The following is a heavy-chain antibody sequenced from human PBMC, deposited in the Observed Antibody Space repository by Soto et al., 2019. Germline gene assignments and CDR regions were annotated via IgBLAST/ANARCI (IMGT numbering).Heavy chain of an antibody. CDR2: IYYSGST. Sequence: QVQLQESGPGLVKPSQTLSLTCTVSGGSISSGGYYWSWIRQHPGKGLEWIGYIYYSGSTYYNPSYKVRVNISVDTSKNHVSLTLSLVTAAATAVYYCAGIYSGSPGGTMQYWGQGTLVTVSS. D-gene: IGHD1-26*01. CDR1: GGSISSGGYY. V-gene: IGHV4-31*03. J-gene: IGHJ4*02. CDR3: AGIYSGSPGGTMQY.